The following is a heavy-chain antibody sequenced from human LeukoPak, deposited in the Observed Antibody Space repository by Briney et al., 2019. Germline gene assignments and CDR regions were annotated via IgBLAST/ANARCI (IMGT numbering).Heavy chain of an antibody. D-gene: IGHD3-22*01. CDR1: GGTFSSYA. CDR3: AREEAHYYDSSGTYYYYGMDV. Sequence: EASVKVSCKASGGTFSSYAISWVRQAPGQGLEWMGGIIPIFGTANYAQKFQGRVTITADESTSTAYMELSSLRSEDTAVYYCAREEAHYYDSSGTYYYYGMDVWGQGTTVTVSS. V-gene: IGHV1-69*13. J-gene: IGHJ6*02. CDR2: IIPIFGTA.